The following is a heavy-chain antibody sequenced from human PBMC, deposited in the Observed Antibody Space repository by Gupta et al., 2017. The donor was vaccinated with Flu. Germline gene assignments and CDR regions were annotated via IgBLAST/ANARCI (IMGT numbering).Heavy chain of an antibody. D-gene: IGHD6-19*01. J-gene: IGHJ6*02. CDR3: AKTMAVAGYYFYGMDV. Sequence: EVQLVESGGGLVQTGRFLGLYCAASGFTFEDFSMHWVRQAPGKGLQWVSGINWNSGSIAYADSVKGRFTISRDNARNTLYLQMNALRVEDTALYYCAKTMAVAGYYFYGMDVWGQGTTVSVSS. CDR2: INWNSGSI. CDR1: GFTFEDFS. V-gene: IGHV3-9*01.